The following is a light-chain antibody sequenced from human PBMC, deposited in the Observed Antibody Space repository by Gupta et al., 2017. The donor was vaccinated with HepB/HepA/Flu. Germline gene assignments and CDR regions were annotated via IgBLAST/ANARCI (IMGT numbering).Light chain of an antibody. Sequence: EIVMTQSPATLSVSPGERATLSCRASQSVSNNLAWYQHHPGQAPRLLIYGAYTRATGIPARFSGSGSGTEFTLTISSLESEDFAVYYCQQHNSCPITFGRGTKVEIK. CDR2: GAY. V-gene: IGKV3-15*01. CDR1: QSVSNN. CDR3: QQHNSCPIT. J-gene: IGKJ4*01.